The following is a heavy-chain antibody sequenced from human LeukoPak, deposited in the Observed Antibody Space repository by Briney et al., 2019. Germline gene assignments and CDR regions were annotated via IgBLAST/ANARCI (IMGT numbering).Heavy chain of an antibody. Sequence: GGSLRLSCAASGFTFTPHAMHWVRQAPGMGLEWVAFIWFDGSNRYYADFVKGRFTICKDNSENTLYLQMNSLRAEDTAVYYCAKGAGTVTSGSDYWGQGTLVTVSS. CDR1: GFTFTPHA. V-gene: IGHV3-30*02. CDR2: IWFDGSNR. D-gene: IGHD4-17*01. J-gene: IGHJ4*02. CDR3: AKGAGTVTSGSDY.